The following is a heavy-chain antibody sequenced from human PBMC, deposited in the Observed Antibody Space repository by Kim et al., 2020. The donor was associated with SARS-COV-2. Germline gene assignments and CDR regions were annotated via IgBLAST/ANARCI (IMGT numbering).Heavy chain of an antibody. V-gene: IGHV1-69*13. D-gene: IGHD3-22*01. J-gene: IGHJ5*02. Sequence: SVKVSCKASGGTFSSYAISWVRQAPGQGLEWMGGIIPIFGTANYAQKFQGRVTITADESTSTAYMELSSLRSEDTAVYYCARDMKDYYDSSGSYNWFDPWVPGTLVTVSS. CDR3: ARDMKDYYDSSGSYNWFDP. CDR1: GGTFSSYA. CDR2: IIPIFGTA.